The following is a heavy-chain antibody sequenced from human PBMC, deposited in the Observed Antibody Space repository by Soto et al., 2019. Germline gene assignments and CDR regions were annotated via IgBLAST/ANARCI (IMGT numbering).Heavy chain of an antibody. CDR2: ISKDSGRAT. Sequence: LVESGGALVKPGGSPRLSCAASGFIFRDCFMSWIRQAPGKGLEWISYISKDSGRATRYADSVKGRFNIARDNAKNSLLLQMNNLTVEDTAVYYCAKETWANPDSWGQGTLVTVSS. CDR3: AKETWANPDS. V-gene: IGHV3-11*01. J-gene: IGHJ4*02. D-gene: IGHD5-12*01. CDR1: GFIFRDCF.